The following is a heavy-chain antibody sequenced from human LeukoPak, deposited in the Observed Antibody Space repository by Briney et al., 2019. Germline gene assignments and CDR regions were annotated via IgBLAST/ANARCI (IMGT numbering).Heavy chain of an antibody. J-gene: IGHJ4*02. CDR1: GFSFSSYS. Sequence: GGSLRLSCAASGFSFSSYSMNWVRQAPGKGLEWVSYISSSGSTIYYADSVKGRFTISRDNAKNSLYLQMNSLRAEDTAVYYCAISWGHFDYWGQGTLVTVSS. CDR3: AISWGHFDY. D-gene: IGHD3-16*01. CDR2: ISSSGSTI. V-gene: IGHV3-48*04.